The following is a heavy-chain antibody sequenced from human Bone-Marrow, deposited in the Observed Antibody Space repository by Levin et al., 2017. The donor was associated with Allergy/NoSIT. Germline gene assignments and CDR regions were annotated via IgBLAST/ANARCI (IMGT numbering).Heavy chain of an antibody. J-gene: IGHJ6*02. CDR2: ISFDGSIE. V-gene: IGHV3-30*18. D-gene: IGHD4-11*01. Sequence: PGGSLRLSCRASGFFFSSYGFHWVRQAPGRGLEWVAVISFDGSIEYYGDSAKGRFTISRDNSKKTVYLQMNSLRAEDTAVYYCAKDHSTVANTAHYYGMDVWGQGTTVTVSS. CDR1: GFFFSSYG. CDR3: AKDHSTVANTAHYYGMDV.